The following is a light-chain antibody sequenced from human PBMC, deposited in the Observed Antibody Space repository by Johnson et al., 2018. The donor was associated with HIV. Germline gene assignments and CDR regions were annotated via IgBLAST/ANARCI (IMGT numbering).Light chain of an antibody. CDR1: SSNIASNY. Sequence: QSVLTQPPSVSAAPGQKVTISCSGSSSNIASNYVSWYQQIPGTAPKLLIYDNNKRPSGIPDRFSASKSATSAALGITGLQTGDEADYYCGTWDSILSDYVFGTGTKVTVL. CDR3: GTWDSILSDYV. V-gene: IGLV1-51*01. CDR2: DNN. J-gene: IGLJ1*01.